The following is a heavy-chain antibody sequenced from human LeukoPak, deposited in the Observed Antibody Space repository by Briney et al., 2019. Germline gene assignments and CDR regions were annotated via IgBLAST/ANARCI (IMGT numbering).Heavy chain of an antibody. D-gene: IGHD3-3*01. J-gene: IGHJ6*02. Sequence: PGGSLRLSCAASGFSFSDYYISWIRQAPGKGLEWVSYISNAGSTIYYADSVKGRFTIPRDNAKNSLYLQMNSLRAEDTAVYYCARVYDFWSGYSTYYGMDVWGQGTTVTVSS. CDR1: GFSFSDYY. CDR3: ARVYDFWSGYSTYYGMDV. CDR2: ISNAGSTI. V-gene: IGHV3-11*01.